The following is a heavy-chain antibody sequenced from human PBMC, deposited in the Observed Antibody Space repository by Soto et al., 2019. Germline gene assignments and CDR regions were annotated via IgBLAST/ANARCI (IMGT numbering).Heavy chain of an antibody. V-gene: IGHV4-34*01. CDR1: GGSFSGYY. CDR3: ARVFKGSSWYYYYGMDV. Sequence: SETLSLTCAVYGGSFSGYYGSWIRQPPGKGLEWIGEINHSGSTNYNPSLKSRVTISVDTSKNQFSLKLSSVTAADTAVYYCARVFKGSSWYYYYGMDVWGQGTTVTVSS. J-gene: IGHJ6*02. CDR2: INHSGST. D-gene: IGHD6-13*01.